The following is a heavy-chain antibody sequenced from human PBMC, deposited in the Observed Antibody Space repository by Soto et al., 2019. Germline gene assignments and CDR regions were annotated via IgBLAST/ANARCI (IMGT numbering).Heavy chain of an antibody. V-gene: IGHV4-59*01. CDR2: IYYSGST. CDR1: GGSISSYY. D-gene: IGHD1-26*01. J-gene: IGHJ4*02. CDR3: ARMGVVGATTFDY. Sequence: PSETLSLTCTVSGGSISSYYWSWIRQPPGKGLEWIGYIYYSGSTNYNPSLKSRVTISVDTSKNQFSPKLSSVTAADTALYYCARMGVVGATTFDYWGQGTLVTVSS.